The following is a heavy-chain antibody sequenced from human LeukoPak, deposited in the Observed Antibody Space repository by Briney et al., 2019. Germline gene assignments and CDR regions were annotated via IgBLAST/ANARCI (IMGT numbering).Heavy chain of an antibody. J-gene: IGHJ4*02. D-gene: IGHD4-17*01. CDR1: GFTFINAW. Sequence: GGSLRLSCAASGFTFINAWMNWVRQVPGKGLEWVSAISGSGGSTYYADSVKGRFTISRDNSKNTLYLQMNSLRAEDAAVYYCAKLTTVTTTLKYYFDYWGQGTLVTVSS. CDR2: ISGSGGST. CDR3: AKLTTVTTTLKYYFDY. V-gene: IGHV3-23*01.